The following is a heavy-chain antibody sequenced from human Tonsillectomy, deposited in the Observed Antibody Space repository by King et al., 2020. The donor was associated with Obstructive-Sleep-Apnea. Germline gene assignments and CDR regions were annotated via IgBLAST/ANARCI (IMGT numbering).Heavy chain of an antibody. CDR1: GFTFSSYG. CDR2: IWYDGSNK. CDR3: AKESGSYGDFDLALDY. D-gene: IGHD4-17*01. V-gene: IGHV3-33*06. Sequence: VQLVESGGGVVQPGRSLRLSCAASGFTFSSYGMHWVRQAPGKGLEWVAGIWYDGSNKYYAYSVKGRFTISRDNSKNTLYLQMNSLRAEDTAVYYCAKESGSYGDFDLALDYWGQGTLVTVSS. J-gene: IGHJ4*02.